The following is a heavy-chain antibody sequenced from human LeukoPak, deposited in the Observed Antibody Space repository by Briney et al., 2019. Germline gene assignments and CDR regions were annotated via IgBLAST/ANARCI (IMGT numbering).Heavy chain of an antibody. V-gene: IGHV3-66*02. CDR1: GFSVSSNY. Sequence: GGSLRLSCAASGFSVSSNYMTWVRQAPGKGLEWVSVIYSGGTTYYADSVKGRFTISRDNSKSTLHLQMNNLRVEDTAVYYCARDDLLTTVDYWGQGTLVTISS. CDR3: ARDDLLTTVDY. CDR2: IYSGGTT. D-gene: IGHD4-17*01. J-gene: IGHJ4*02.